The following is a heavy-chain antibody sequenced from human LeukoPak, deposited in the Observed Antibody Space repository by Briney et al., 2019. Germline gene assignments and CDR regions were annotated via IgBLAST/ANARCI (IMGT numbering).Heavy chain of an antibody. CDR2: IYYSGST. Sequence: SETLSLTCTVSGGSISRSRYYWGWIRQPPGKGLEWIGSIYYSGSTYYNPSLKSRVTTSVDTSKNQFSLKLSSVTAADTALYYCATKGPGAFDIWGQGTMVTVSS. J-gene: IGHJ3*02. V-gene: IGHV4-39*07. CDR1: GGSISRSRYY. CDR3: ATKGPGAFDI.